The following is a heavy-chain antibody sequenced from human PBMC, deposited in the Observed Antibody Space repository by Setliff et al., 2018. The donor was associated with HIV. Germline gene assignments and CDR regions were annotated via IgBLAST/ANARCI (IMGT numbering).Heavy chain of an antibody. D-gene: IGHD3-22*01. V-gene: IGHV1-18*01. Sequence: ASVKVSCKTSGYTFNSYGISWVRQAPGQGLEWVGLNIAFNGKTNSAPKFQGRVIMTTDTSTSTAHMELRSLRSDDTAIYYCARVSVDFDSSGFYYFDSWGQGTLVTVSS. CDR3: ARVSVDFDSSGFYYFDS. CDR2: NIAFNGKT. CDR1: GYTFNSYG. J-gene: IGHJ4*02.